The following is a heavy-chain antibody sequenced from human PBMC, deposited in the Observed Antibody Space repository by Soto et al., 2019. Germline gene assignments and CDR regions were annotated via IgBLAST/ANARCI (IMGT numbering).Heavy chain of an antibody. CDR3: TTEELRYFDSVDN. J-gene: IGHJ4*02. CDR1: GFTFSNAW. Sequence: GGSLRLSCAASGFTFSNAWMNWVRQAPGKGLEWVGRIKSKTDGGTTDYAAPVKGRLTISRDDSKNTLYLQMNSLKTEDTAVYYCTTEELRYFDSVDNWGQGTLVTVSS. D-gene: IGHD3-9*01. V-gene: IGHV3-15*07. CDR2: IKSKTDGGTT.